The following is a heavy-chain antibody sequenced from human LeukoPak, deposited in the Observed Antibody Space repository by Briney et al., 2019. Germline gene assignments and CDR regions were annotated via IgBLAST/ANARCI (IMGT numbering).Heavy chain of an antibody. CDR1: GYTFTGYY. CDR2: INPNSGGT. J-gene: IGHJ4*02. V-gene: IGHV1-2*02. Sequence: RRASVKVSCKASGYTFTGYYMHWVRQAPGQGLEWMGWINPNSGGTNYAQKFQGRVTMTRDTSISTAYMELSSLRYDDTAVYYCARAGYGSGKDYWGQGTLVTVSS. CDR3: ARAGYGSGKDY. D-gene: IGHD3-10*01.